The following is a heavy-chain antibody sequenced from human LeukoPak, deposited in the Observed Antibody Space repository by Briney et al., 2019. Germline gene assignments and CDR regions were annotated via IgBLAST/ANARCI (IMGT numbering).Heavy chain of an antibody. CDR3: AKGGAGYCSSTSCLYYFDY. V-gene: IGHV3-23*01. CDR1: GFTFSSYA. D-gene: IGHD2-2*01. CDR2: ISGSGGST. Sequence: GGSLRLSCAASGFTFSSYAMSWVRQAPGKGLEWVSAISGSGGSTYYADSVKGRFTISRDNSKNTLYLQMNSLRAEDTAVYYCAKGGAGYCSSTSCLYYFDYWGQGTPVTVST. J-gene: IGHJ4*02.